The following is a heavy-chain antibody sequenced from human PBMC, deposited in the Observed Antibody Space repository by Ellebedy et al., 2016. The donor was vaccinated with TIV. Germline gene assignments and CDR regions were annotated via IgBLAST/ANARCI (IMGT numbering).Heavy chain of an antibody. Sequence: ASVKVSCKASGYTFTRYYMHWVRQAPGQGLEWMGIVNPSGGSTSYAQKLQGRVTMTRDTSTSTVYMELSSLRSEDTAVYYCARDDLEDFWSGYPDYWGQGTLVTVSS. D-gene: IGHD3-3*01. CDR1: GYTFTRYY. V-gene: IGHV1-46*04. CDR3: ARDDLEDFWSGYPDY. J-gene: IGHJ4*02. CDR2: VNPSGGST.